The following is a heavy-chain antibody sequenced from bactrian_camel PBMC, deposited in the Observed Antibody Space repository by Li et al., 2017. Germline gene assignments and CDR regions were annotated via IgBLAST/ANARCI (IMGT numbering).Heavy chain of an antibody. CDR3: AAMRGSWSCDYWAKYAD. Sequence: VQLVESGGDLVQPGGSLMLSCAASRYDFSTYSRSCLGWFRQAPGKEREGVASIYTGNGRTYYADSVKGRFTVSRGNAKNTVFLQMGSLKPEDTAMYYCAAMRGSWSCDYWAKYADWAQGTQVTVS. V-gene: IGHV3S40*01. CDR1: RYDFSTYS. D-gene: IGHD1*01. J-gene: IGHJ4*01. CDR2: IYTGNGRT.